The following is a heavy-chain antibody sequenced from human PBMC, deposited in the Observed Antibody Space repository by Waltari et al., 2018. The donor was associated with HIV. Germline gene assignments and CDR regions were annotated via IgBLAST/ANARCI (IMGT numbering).Heavy chain of an antibody. CDR2: IYYSGST. V-gene: IGHV4-39*01. CDR3: ARFTTVTRHYFDY. CDR1: GGSISSSSYY. Sequence: QLQLQESGPGLVKPSETLSLTCTVSGGSISSSSYYWGWIRQPPGKGLEWIGSIYYSGSTYYNPSLKSRVTISVDTSKNQFSLKLSSVTAADTAVYYCARFTTVTRHYFDYWGQGTLVTVSS. J-gene: IGHJ4*02. D-gene: IGHD4-17*01.